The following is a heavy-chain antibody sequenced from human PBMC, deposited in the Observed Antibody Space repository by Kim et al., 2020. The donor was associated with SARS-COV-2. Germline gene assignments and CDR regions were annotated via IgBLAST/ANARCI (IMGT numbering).Heavy chain of an antibody. J-gene: IGHJ4*02. D-gene: IGHD6-19*01. Sequence: GESPKISCEASGYRFTDYWIAWVRQMPGKGLEWMGIIYPGDSDTRYSPSFQGQVTFSVDKSISTAYLQWSSLKASDSAIYYCARHGMGSLAGTPNFDSWGQGALVTVSS. CDR3: ARHGMGSLAGTPNFDS. V-gene: IGHV5-51*01. CDR2: IYPGDSDT. CDR1: GYRFTDYW.